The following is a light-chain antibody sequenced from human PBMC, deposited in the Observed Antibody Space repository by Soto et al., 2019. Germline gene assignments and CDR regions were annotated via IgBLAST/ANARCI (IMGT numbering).Light chain of an antibody. CDR2: DAS. J-gene: IGKJ4*01. CDR3: QQRSNWPPHT. CDR1: QSVSSY. Sequence: EIVLTQSPATLSLSPGERATLSCRASQSVSSYLAWYQQKPGQAPRLLIYDASNRATGIPARFSGSGSGTDFTLPISSRAPEDFAVYYCQQRSNWPPHTFGGGTKVEIK. V-gene: IGKV3-11*01.